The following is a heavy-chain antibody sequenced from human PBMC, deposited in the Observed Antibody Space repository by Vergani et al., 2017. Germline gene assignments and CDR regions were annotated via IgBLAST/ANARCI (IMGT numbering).Heavy chain of an antibody. V-gene: IGHV4-59*08. CDR1: GGSISSYY. CDR3: ARQIDGSCDY. D-gene: IGHD5-24*01. J-gene: IGHJ4*02. Sequence: QVQLQESGPGLVKPSETLSLTCTVSGGSISSYYWSWIRPPPGKGLEWIGYIYYSGSTNYNPSLKSRVTISVDTSKNQFSLKLSSVTAADTAVYYCARQIDGSCDYWGQGTLVTVSS. CDR2: IYYSGST.